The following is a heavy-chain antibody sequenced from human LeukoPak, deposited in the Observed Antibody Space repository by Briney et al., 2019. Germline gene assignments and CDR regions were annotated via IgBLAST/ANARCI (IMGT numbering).Heavy chain of an antibody. D-gene: IGHD3-10*01. CDR3: ARDTITMVRGVINYYYYGMDV. J-gene: IGHJ6*02. CDR1: GFTFSSYA. Sequence: GGSLRLSCAASGFTFSSYAMSWVRQAPGKGLEWVSAISGSGGSTYYADSVKGRFTISRDNSKNTLYLQMNSLRAEDTAVYYCARDTITMVRGVINYYYYGMDVWGQGTTVTVSS. CDR2: ISGSGGST. V-gene: IGHV3-23*01.